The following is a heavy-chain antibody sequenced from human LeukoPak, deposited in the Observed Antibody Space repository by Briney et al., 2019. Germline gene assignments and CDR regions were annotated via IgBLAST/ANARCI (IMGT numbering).Heavy chain of an antibody. CDR1: GFTFSNYS. J-gene: IGHJ6*03. Sequence: PGGSLRLSCAASGFTFSNYSMNWVRQAPGKGLEWVSSISSSSSYIYYADSVKGRFTISRDNAKNSLYLQMNSLRAEDTAVYYCARESWDIVVVVAATIYYYYMDVWGKGTTVTISS. CDR2: ISSSSSYI. D-gene: IGHD2-15*01. CDR3: ARESWDIVVVVAATIYYYYMDV. V-gene: IGHV3-21*01.